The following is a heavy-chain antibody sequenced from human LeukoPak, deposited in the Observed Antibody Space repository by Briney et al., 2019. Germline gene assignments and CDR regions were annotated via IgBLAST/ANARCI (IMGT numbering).Heavy chain of an antibody. D-gene: IGHD2-2*01. CDR1: GYTFTGYY. Sequence: ASVKVSCKASGYTFTGYYMHWVRQAPGQGLEWMGWINPNSGGTNYAQKFQGRVTMTRDTSISTAYMEPSRLRSDDTAVYYCARAVSGIYCSSTSCYDWFDPWGQGTLVTVSS. V-gene: IGHV1-2*02. CDR3: ARAVSGIYCSSTSCYDWFDP. CDR2: INPNSGGT. J-gene: IGHJ5*02.